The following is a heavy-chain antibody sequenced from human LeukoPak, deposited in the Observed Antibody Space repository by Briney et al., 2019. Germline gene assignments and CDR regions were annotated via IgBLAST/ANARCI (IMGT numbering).Heavy chain of an antibody. CDR3: ARDISFYADDY. Sequence: PGGSPRLSCAASGFTFSGHGMHWVRQAPGKGLEWVAVIWSNGITKHYADSVKGRFTISRDNTKSTLYLQLNSLTPEDTAIYYCARDISFYADDYWGQGTLVTVSS. CDR2: IWSNGITK. D-gene: IGHD2/OR15-2a*01. V-gene: IGHV3-33*01. CDR1: GFTFSGHG. J-gene: IGHJ4*02.